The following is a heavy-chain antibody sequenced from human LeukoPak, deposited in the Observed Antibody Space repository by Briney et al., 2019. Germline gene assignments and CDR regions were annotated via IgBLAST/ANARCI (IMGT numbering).Heavy chain of an antibody. Sequence: GGSLRLSCAASGFTFSSYAMSWVRQAPGKGLEWVSAISGSGGSTYYADSVKGRFTISRDNSKNTLYLQMNSLRAEDTAVYYCAKDGRAKVLWFGEGNWFDPWGQGTLVTVSS. CDR3: AKDGRAKVLWFGEGNWFDP. J-gene: IGHJ5*02. D-gene: IGHD3-10*01. V-gene: IGHV3-23*01. CDR1: GFTFSSYA. CDR2: ISGSGGST.